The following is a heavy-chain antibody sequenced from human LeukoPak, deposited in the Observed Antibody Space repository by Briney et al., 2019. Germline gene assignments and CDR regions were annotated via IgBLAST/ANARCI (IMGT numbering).Heavy chain of an antibody. Sequence: SETLSLTCTVSGGSISSYYWSWIRQPPGKGLEWIGYIYYSGSTNYNPSLKSRVTISVDTSKNQFSLKLSSVTAADTAVYYCARVRYYYDSSGYYPRKLDYWGQGTLVTVSS. D-gene: IGHD3-22*01. J-gene: IGHJ4*02. CDR1: GGSISSYY. CDR2: IYYSGST. CDR3: ARVRYYYDSSGYYPRKLDY. V-gene: IGHV4-59*01.